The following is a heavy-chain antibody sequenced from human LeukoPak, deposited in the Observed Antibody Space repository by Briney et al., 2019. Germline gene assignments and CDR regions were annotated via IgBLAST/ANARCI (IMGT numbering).Heavy chain of an antibody. J-gene: IGHJ2*01. CDR3: ATRTAAASWYFDL. CDR2: IYPGDSDT. V-gene: IGHV5-51*01. CDR1: GYSFSNYW. D-gene: IGHD6-13*01. Sequence: GESLKISCKGSGYSFSNYWIGWVRQMPGKGLEWMGIIYPGDSDTRYSPSFQGQVTISADKTISTTYLQWTSLKASDTAMYYCATRTAAASWYFDLWGRGTLATVSS.